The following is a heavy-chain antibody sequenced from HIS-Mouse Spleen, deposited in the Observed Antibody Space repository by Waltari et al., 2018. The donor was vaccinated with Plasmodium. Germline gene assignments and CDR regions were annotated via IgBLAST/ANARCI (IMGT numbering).Heavy chain of an antibody. D-gene: IGHD6-13*01. J-gene: IGHJ2*01. CDR3: ASSWYWYFDL. Sequence: EVQLVESGGGLVQPGGSLRLSCAGCGSTFRSSWMSWVRQAPGEGMEGVANIKQDGSEKYYVDSVKRRFTISRDNAKNSLYLQMNSLRAEDTAVYYCASSWYWYFDLWGRGTLVTVSS. CDR1: GSTFRSSW. CDR2: IKQDGSEK. V-gene: IGHV3-7*01.